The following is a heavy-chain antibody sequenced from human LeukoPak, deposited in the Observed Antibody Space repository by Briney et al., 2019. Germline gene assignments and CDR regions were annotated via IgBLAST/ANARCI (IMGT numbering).Heavy chain of an antibody. Sequence: SETLSLTCTVSGGSISSYYWSWIRQPPGKGLEWIGYIYYSGSTNYNPSLKSRVTISVDTSKNQFSLKLSSVTAADTAVYYCARDPYYYDSSGYYPSFYMDVWGKGTTVTASS. CDR3: ARDPYYYDSSGYYPSFYMDV. CDR2: IYYSGST. CDR1: GGSISSYY. D-gene: IGHD3-22*01. V-gene: IGHV4-59*01. J-gene: IGHJ6*03.